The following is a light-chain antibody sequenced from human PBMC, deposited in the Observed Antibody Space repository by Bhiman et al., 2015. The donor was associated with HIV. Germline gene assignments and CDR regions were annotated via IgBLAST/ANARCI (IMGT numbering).Light chain of an antibody. Sequence: QSALTQPASVSGSPGQSITISCTGTSSDVGGYNYVSWYQQHPGKAPKLMIYDVSQRPSGVSNRFSGSKSGTSASLAITGLQAEDEADYYCQSYDSSLSGPWVFGGGTKLTVL. J-gene: IGLJ3*02. CDR3: QSYDSSLSGPWV. CDR1: SSDVGGYNY. CDR2: DVS. V-gene: IGLV2-14*03.